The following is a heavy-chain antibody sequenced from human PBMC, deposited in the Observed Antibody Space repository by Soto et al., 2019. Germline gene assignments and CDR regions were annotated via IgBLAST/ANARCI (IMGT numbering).Heavy chain of an antibody. CDR2: IIPILGIA. D-gene: IGHD3-10*01. Sequence: GASVKVSCKASGGTFSSYTISWVRQAPGQGLEWMGRIIPILGIANYAQKFQGRVTITADKSTSTAYMELSSLRSEDTAVYYCAREVIYGSGSYYEFRNGYYYYMDVWGKGTTVTVSS. CDR1: GGTFSSYT. CDR3: AREVIYGSGSYYEFRNGYYYYMDV. J-gene: IGHJ6*03. V-gene: IGHV1-69*04.